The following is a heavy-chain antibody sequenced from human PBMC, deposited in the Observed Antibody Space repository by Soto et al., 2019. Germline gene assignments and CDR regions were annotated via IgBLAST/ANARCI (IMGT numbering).Heavy chain of an antibody. J-gene: IGHJ4*02. CDR3: AREAIVKRFDY. V-gene: IGHV6-1*01. D-gene: IGHD3-22*01. CDR1: GDSVSSNTVA. CDR2: TLYRSKWSN. Sequence: PSQTLSLTCVISGDSVSSNTVAWNWIRQSPSRGLEWLGRTLYRSKWSNDYAESVKSRISVNPDTSKNQFSLQLNSVTPDDTAVYYCAREAIVKRFDYWGQGTLVTVSS.